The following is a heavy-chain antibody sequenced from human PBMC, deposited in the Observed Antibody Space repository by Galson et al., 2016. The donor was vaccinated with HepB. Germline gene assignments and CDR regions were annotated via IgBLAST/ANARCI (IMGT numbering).Heavy chain of an antibody. Sequence: QSGAEVKKPGESLRISCKASGYRFTNYWIAWVRQMPGKGLEWMGFIYPDDSDTRYSPSFRGQVTISVDKSVTTAYLQWSSLKVSDNASYYCARQHDYGYPRGALNRWGQGTMVTVSS. CDR3: ARQHDYGYPRGALNR. V-gene: IGHV5-51*01. J-gene: IGHJ3*01. CDR2: IYPDDSDT. CDR1: GYRFTNYW. D-gene: IGHD4-17*01.